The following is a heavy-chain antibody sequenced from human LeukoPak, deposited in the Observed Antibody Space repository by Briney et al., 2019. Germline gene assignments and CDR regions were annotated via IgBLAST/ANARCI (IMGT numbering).Heavy chain of an antibody. Sequence: GGSLRLSCAASGFTVSSKYMSGVRQAPGKGLEWVSIIYSGGSTDYADSVKGRFTISRDNSKNTLYLQMNSLTAEDTAVYYCATGGHYYDSSDYYYAFDYWGQGTLVTVSS. CDR1: GFTVSSKY. J-gene: IGHJ4*02. V-gene: IGHV3-66*01. CDR3: ATGGHYYDSSDYYYAFDY. D-gene: IGHD3-22*01. CDR2: IYSGGST.